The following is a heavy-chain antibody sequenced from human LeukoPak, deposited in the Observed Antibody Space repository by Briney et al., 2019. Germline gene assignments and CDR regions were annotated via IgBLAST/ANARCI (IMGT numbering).Heavy chain of an antibody. CDR3: ASERMYNWNDVLQNWFDP. CDR2: IIPIFGTA. Sequence: SVKVSCKASGGTLSSYAISWVRQAPGQGLEWMGGIIPIFGTANYAQKFQGRVTITADESTSTAYMELSSLRSEDTAVYYCASERMYNWNDVLQNWFDPWGQGTLVTVSS. J-gene: IGHJ5*02. D-gene: IGHD1-1*01. CDR1: GGTLSSYA. V-gene: IGHV1-69*13.